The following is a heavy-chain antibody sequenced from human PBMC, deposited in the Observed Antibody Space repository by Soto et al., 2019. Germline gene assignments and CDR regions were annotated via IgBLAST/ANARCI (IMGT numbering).Heavy chain of an antibody. CDR2: ISAYNGNT. V-gene: IGHV1-18*04. Sequence: GASVKVSCKASGYTFTSYGISWVRQAPGQGLEWMGWISAYNGNTNYAQKLQGRVTMTTDTSTSTAYMELRSLRSDDTAVYYCARIVVVPAAKTGWSRNNWFDPWGQGTLVTVSS. D-gene: IGHD2-2*01. CDR3: ARIVVVPAAKTGWSRNNWFDP. CDR1: GYTFTSYG. J-gene: IGHJ5*02.